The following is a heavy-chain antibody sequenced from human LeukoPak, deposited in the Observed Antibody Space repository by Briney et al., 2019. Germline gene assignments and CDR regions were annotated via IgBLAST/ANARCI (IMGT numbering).Heavy chain of an antibody. CDR3: AKEIGETQLWLHACTDY. CDR2: IRYDGSNK. CDR1: GFTFSSYG. J-gene: IGHJ4*02. Sequence: QSGGSLRLSCAASGFTFSSYGMHWVRQAPGKGLEWVAFIRYDGSNKYYADSVKGRFTISRDNSKNTLYLQMNSLRAEDTAVYYCAKEIGETQLWLHACTDYWGQGTLVTVSS. D-gene: IGHD5-18*01. V-gene: IGHV3-30*02.